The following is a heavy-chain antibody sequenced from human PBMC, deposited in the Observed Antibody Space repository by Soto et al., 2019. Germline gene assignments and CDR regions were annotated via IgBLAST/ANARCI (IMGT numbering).Heavy chain of an antibody. V-gene: IGHV3-21*01. Sequence: AGGSLRLSCAASGFTFSSYSMNWVRQAPGKGLEWVSSISSSSSYIYYADSVKGRFTISRDNAKNSLYLQMNSLRAEDTAVYYCARALFPGIAVAGSNYWGQGTLVTVSS. D-gene: IGHD6-19*01. CDR1: GFTFSSYS. CDR3: ARALFPGIAVAGSNY. J-gene: IGHJ4*02. CDR2: ISSSSSYI.